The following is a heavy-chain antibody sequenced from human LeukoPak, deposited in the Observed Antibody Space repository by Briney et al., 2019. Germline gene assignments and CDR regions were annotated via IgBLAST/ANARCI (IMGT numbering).Heavy chain of an antibody. V-gene: IGHV1-24*01. CDR1: GYTLTELS. J-gene: IGHJ4*02. Sequence: GASVKVSCKVSGYTLTELSMHWVRQAPGKGREWMGGFDPEDGETIYAQKFQGRVTMTEDTSTDTAYMELSSLRSEDTAVYYCATYLPLTGYTNFDYWGQGTLVTVSS. D-gene: IGHD3-9*01. CDR2: FDPEDGET. CDR3: ATYLPLTGYTNFDY.